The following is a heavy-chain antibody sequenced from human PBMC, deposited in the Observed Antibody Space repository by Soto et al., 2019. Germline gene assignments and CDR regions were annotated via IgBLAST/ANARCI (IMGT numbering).Heavy chain of an antibody. CDR3: ATDFGSSGHVGNN. CDR1: EFTFSYYY. Sequence: PGGSLRLSCAASEFTFSYYYMSWIRQAPGKGLEWVSYISATGSTIYYADSVKGRFTISRDNAKNSLYLQMDSLRAEDTAVYYCATDFGSSGHVGNNWGQGTLVTVSS. CDR2: ISATGSTI. D-gene: IGHD3-22*01. J-gene: IGHJ4*02. V-gene: IGHV3-11*01.